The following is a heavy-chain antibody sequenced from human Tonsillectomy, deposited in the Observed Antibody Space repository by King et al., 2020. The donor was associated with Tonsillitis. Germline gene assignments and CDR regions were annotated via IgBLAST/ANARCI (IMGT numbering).Heavy chain of an antibody. Sequence: VQLVESGGGLVQPGRSLRLACAASGFTFDEYALQWVREATGKGLEWVAGIMWNSGRLGYADSVKGRFTSSRDNAKNSRYLQINSLRAEDTALYYCAKDVLPRLGYFDYWGQGTLVTVSS. CDR3: AKDVLPRLGYFDY. CDR1: GFTFDEYA. D-gene: IGHD7-27*01. CDR2: IMWNSGRL. J-gene: IGHJ4*02. V-gene: IGHV3-9*01.